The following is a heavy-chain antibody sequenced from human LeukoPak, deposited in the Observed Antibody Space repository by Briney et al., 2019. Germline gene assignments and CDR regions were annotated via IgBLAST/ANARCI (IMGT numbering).Heavy chain of an antibody. CDR1: GGSISSSSYY. CDR3: ARASPSVVVPAATDY. V-gene: IGHV4-39*07. D-gene: IGHD2-2*01. Sequence: SETLSLTCTVSGGSISSSSYYWGWIRQPPGKGLEWIGSIYYSGSTNYNPSLKSRVTISVDTSKNQFSLKLSSVTAADTAVYYCARASPSVVVPAATDYWGQGTLVTVSS. CDR2: IYYSGST. J-gene: IGHJ4*02.